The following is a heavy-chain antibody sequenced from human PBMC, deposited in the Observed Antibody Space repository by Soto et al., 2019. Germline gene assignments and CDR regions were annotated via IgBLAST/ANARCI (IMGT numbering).Heavy chain of an antibody. CDR2: IFYSGST. J-gene: IGHJ6*02. D-gene: IGHD2-21*02. Sequence: SETLSLTCTVSGGSISSGGYYWNWIRQHPGKGLEWIGYIFYSGSTNYNPSLKSRVTISVDTSKNQFSLKLSSVTAADTAVYYCGRDLGGYYGTDCYPVDVGGQGTTVTV. CDR1: GGSISSGGYY. V-gene: IGHV4-31*03. CDR3: GRDLGGYYGTDCYPVDV.